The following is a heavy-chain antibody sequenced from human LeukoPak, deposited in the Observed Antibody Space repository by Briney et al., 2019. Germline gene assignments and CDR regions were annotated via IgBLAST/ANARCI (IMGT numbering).Heavy chain of an antibody. D-gene: IGHD5-24*01. Sequence: ASVKVSCKASGYTFTGYYMNWVRQAPGQGLEWMGRINPNSGGTNYAQKFQGRVTMTRDTSISTAYMELSRLRSDDTTVCYCARVGDGLNDAFDIWGQGTTVTVSS. J-gene: IGHJ3*02. CDR1: GYTFTGYY. CDR3: ARVGDGLNDAFDI. V-gene: IGHV1-2*06. CDR2: INPNSGGT.